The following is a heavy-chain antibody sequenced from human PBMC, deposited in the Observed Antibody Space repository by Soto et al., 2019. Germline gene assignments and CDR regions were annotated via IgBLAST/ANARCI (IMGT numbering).Heavy chain of an antibody. Sequence: PGGSLRLSCAASGFTFSSYSMNWVRQAPGKGLEWVSSISSSSSSYIYYADSVKGRFTISRDNAKNSLYLQMNSLRAEDTAVYYCAGIWYYYYYMDVWGKGTTVTVSS. V-gene: IGHV3-21*01. J-gene: IGHJ6*03. D-gene: IGHD3-16*01. CDR3: AGIWYYYYYMDV. CDR2: ISSSSSSYI. CDR1: GFTFSSYS.